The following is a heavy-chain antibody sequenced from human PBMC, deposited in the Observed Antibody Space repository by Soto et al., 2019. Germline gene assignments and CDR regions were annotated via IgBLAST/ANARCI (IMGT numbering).Heavy chain of an antibody. CDR2: IYYSEST. V-gene: IGHV4-30-4*01. D-gene: IGHD2-2*01. J-gene: IGHJ6*02. CDR1: GGSISSGDYY. CDR3: ARAQVVPAAIYYYYYGMDV. Sequence: QVQLQESGPGLVKPSQTLSLTCTVSGGSISSGDYYWSWIRQPPGKGLEWIGYIYYSESTYYNPSLKSRVTISVDTSKNQFSLKLSSVTAADTAVYYCARAQVVPAAIYYYYYGMDVWGQGTTVTVSS.